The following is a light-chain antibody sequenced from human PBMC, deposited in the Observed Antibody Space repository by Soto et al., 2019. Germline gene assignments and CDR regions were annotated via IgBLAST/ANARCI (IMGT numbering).Light chain of an antibody. CDR1: QSVSSN. CDR2: GAS. Sequence: EIVMTQSPANLSVSPGERATLSCRASQSVSSNLAWYQQKPGQGPRLLIYGASTRATSIPARFSGSGSGTEFTLTINSLQSADFAVYYCHQYNKWPPYTFGQGTKLEIK. J-gene: IGKJ2*01. V-gene: IGKV3-15*01. CDR3: HQYNKWPPYT.